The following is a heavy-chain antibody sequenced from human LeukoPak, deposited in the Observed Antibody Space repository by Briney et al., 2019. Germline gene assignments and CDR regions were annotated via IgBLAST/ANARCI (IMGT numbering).Heavy chain of an antibody. V-gene: IGHV3-23*01. CDR2: ISGSGGST. CDR1: GFTFSSAW. CDR3: AKQLYCSGGSCYGMDV. D-gene: IGHD2-15*01. Sequence: GGFLRLSCAASGFTFSSAWMSWVRQAPGKELEWVSGISGSGGSTYYADAVKGRFSISRDNSKSTLYLQMNSLRAEDTAVYYCAKQLYCSGGSCYGMDVWGQGTTVTVSS. J-gene: IGHJ6*02.